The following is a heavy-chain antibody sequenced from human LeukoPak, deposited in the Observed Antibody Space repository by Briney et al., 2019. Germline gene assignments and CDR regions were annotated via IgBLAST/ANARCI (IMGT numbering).Heavy chain of an antibody. CDR1: GGTFSSYA. D-gene: IGHD6-13*01. V-gene: IGHV1-69*13. Sequence: SVKVPCKASGGTFSSYAISWVRQAPGQGLEWMGGIIPIFGTANYAQKFQGRVTITADESTSTAYMELSSLRSEDTAVYYCARAPAAPEAFDIWGQGTMVTVSS. CDR3: ARAPAAPEAFDI. CDR2: IIPIFGTA. J-gene: IGHJ3*02.